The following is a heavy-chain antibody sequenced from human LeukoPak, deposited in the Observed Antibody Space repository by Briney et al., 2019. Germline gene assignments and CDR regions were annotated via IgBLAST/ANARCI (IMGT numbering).Heavy chain of an antibody. V-gene: IGHV3-74*01. CDR2: INNNGRST. CDR1: GFTFSFYW. CDR3: ARDNEYCTGGTCRLDY. Sequence: GGSLRLSCASSGFTFSFYWMHWVRQAPGKGLVWVSRINNNGRSTSYAGSVKGRFTISRDNAKNTLYLQMNSLRAEDTAVYYCARDNEYCTGGTCRLDYWGQGALVTVSS. J-gene: IGHJ4*02. D-gene: IGHD2-15*01.